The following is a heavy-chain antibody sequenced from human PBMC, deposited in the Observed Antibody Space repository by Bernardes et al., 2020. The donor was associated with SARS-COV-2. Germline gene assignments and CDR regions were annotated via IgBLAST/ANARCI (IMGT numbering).Heavy chain of an antibody. Sequence: GGSLRLSCAASGFTFSRYAMSWVRQAPGKGLEWVSAISGSGGSTDYADSVKGRFTISRDNFKNTLNLQMNSLRVEDTAVYYCAKLLCTSCYFYYYYAMNVWGQGTTVTVSS. D-gene: IGHD2-2*01. CDR1: GFTFSRYA. J-gene: IGHJ6*02. CDR3: AKLLCTSCYFYYYYAMNV. CDR2: ISGSGGST. V-gene: IGHV3-23*01.